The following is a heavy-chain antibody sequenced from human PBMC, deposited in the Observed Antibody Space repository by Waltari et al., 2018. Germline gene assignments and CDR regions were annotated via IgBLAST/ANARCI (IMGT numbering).Heavy chain of an antibody. D-gene: IGHD6-19*01. CDR2: VFYSGST. CDR1: GHSISTSRYY. Sequence: QLQLQESGPGLVQPSETLSLSCRVSGHSISTSRYYWGWIRQPPGTGLEWIGSVFYSGSTYYNPSLKSRVTMSIDTSKNQISLKLTSVTATDTAVFYCAGGSSSGWYAFWGQGILVTVPS. J-gene: IGHJ5*01. V-gene: IGHV4-39*01. CDR3: AGGSSSGWYAF.